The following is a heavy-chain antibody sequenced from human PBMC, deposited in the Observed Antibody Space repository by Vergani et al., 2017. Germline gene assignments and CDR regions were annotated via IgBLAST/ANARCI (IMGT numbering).Heavy chain of an antibody. CDR3: ARSIVSRNPPDYFDN. J-gene: IGHJ4*02. CDR2: VEDSGYF. Sequence: QVQLQESGPGLVRPSETLSLTCTVSGSSLSGYYWNWIRQTPGEGLEWIGYVEDSGYFNYNPYLKTRVSMSSDTSNNQFSLMLSSVTVADTAVYYCARSIVSRNPPDYFDNWGQGTLVTVSS. D-gene: IGHD1-14*01. V-gene: IGHV4-59*01. CDR1: GSSLSGYY.